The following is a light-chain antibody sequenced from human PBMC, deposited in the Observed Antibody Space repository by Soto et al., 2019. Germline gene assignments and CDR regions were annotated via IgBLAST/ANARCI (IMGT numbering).Light chain of an antibody. V-gene: IGKV3-20*01. CDR2: DAS. J-gene: IGKJ5*01. CDR1: QGVSSTY. CDR3: QQFGSSPIT. Sequence: EIVLTQSPGTLSLSPGERATLSCRTSQGVSSTYFAWYQQRPGQAPRLLFSDASTRATGIPDRFSCSGSGRDFTLTISRLEPEDSALYYCQQFGSSPITFGQGTRLEIK.